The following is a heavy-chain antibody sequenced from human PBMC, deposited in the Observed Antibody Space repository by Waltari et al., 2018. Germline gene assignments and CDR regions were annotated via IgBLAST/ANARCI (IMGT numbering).Heavy chain of an antibody. V-gene: IGHV5-51*03. CDR2: IYPGDADT. J-gene: IGHJ4*02. CDR1: GYSFTSYW. D-gene: IGHD6-19*01. Sequence: EVQLVQSGAEVKKPGESLKISCKGSGYSFTSYWIGWVRQMPGKGLEWMRIIYPGDADTRYSPSFEGQVNISADKSISTADLQWSSLKASDTGMYYCASSSYSSGSYQHIDYWGQGTLVTVSS. CDR3: ASSSYSSGSYQHIDY.